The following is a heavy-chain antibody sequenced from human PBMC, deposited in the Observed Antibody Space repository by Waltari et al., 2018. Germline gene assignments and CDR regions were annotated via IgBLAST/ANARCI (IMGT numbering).Heavy chain of an antibody. D-gene: IGHD3-9*01. J-gene: IGHJ4*02. Sequence: EVQLVESGGGLVQPGGSLRLSCAASGFTFSSYWMSWVRQAPGKGLEWVANIKQDGSEKYYVDSVKGRFTISRDNAKNSLYLQMNSLRAEDTAVYYCVRGDVLRYFDWLSALDYWGQGTLVTVSS. V-gene: IGHV3-7*01. CDR2: IKQDGSEK. CDR1: GFTFSSYW. CDR3: VRGDVLRYFDWLSALDY.